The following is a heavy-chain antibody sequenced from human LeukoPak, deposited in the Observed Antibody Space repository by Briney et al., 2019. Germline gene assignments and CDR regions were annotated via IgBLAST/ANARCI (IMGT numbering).Heavy chain of an antibody. CDR2: INPNSAGT. CDR3: ARGDIRFLGSPGY. D-gene: IGHD3-3*01. Sequence: TSVKVSCKASGYTFTGYYMHWVRQAPGQGLEWMGWINPNSAGTNYAQKFQGRVTMHRGTSISKAYMELSRLRSDDTAVYYCARGDIRFLGSPGYWGQGTLVTVSS. CDR1: GYTFTGYY. J-gene: IGHJ4*02. V-gene: IGHV1-2*02.